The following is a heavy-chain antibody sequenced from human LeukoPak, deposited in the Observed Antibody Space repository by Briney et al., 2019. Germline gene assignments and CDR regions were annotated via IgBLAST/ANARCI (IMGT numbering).Heavy chain of an antibody. CDR1: GFTVSSNY. Sequence: GRSLRLSCAASGFTVSSNYMSWVRQAPGKGLEWVSVIYSGGSTYYADSVKGRFTISRHNSKNTLYLQMNSLRAEDTAVYYCARDGPRLSLDYWGQGTLVTVSS. V-gene: IGHV3-53*04. CDR3: ARDGPRLSLDY. D-gene: IGHD2-8*01. J-gene: IGHJ4*02. CDR2: IYSGGST.